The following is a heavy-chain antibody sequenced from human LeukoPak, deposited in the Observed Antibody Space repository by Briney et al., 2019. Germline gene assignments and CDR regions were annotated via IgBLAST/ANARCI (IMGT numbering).Heavy chain of an antibody. D-gene: IGHD6-13*01. CDR3: AKTLRCSSNCDYYYYYMDV. Sequence: GGSLRLSCAASGFTFSSYGMSWVRQAPGKGLEWVSAISGSGGSTYYADSVKGRFTISRDNSKNTLYLQMNSLRAEDTAVYYCAKTLRCSSNCDYYYYYMDVWGKGTTVTISS. V-gene: IGHV3-23*01. CDR2: ISGSGGST. CDR1: GFTFSSYG. J-gene: IGHJ6*03.